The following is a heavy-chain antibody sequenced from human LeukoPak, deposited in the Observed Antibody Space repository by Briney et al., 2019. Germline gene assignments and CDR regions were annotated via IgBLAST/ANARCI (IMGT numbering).Heavy chain of an antibody. CDR1: GFTFSDYY. V-gene: IGHV3-11*04. J-gene: IGHJ1*01. CDR3: AREPSGTGYYDSSGYYPSLYFQH. D-gene: IGHD3-22*01. Sequence: GGSLRLSCAASGFTFSDYYMSWIRQAPGKGLEWVSYISSSGSTIYYADSVKGRFTISRDNAKNPLYLQMNSLRAEDTAVYYCAREPSGTGYYDSSGYYPSLYFQHWGQGTLVTVSS. CDR2: ISSSGSTI.